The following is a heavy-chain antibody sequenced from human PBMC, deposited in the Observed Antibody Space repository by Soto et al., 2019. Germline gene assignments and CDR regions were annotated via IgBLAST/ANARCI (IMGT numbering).Heavy chain of an antibody. CDR1: GFTFISYS. CDR3: ARSPPYGSGSYPNWFDP. D-gene: IGHD3-10*01. J-gene: IGHJ5*02. CDR2: ISSSSSYI. V-gene: IGHV3-21*01. Sequence: GGSLRLSCAASGFTFISYSMNWVRLAPGKGLEWVSSISSSSSYINYAASVKGRFTISRDNAKNSLYLQMNSLRAEDTAVYYCARSPPYGSGSYPNWFDPWGQGTLVSVSS.